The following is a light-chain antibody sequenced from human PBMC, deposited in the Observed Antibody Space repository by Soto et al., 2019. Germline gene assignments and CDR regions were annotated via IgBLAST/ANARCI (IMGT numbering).Light chain of an antibody. CDR1: QSVRSSS. CDR2: GAS. J-gene: IGKJ3*01. Sequence: EIVLTQSPGTLSLSPGDRATLSCRASQSVRSSSLAWYQQKPGQAPRLLIYGASSRATGIPDRFSGSGSGTDFTLTISGLEPEDFATYYCLQDYDFPFTFGPGTKVEIK. CDR3: LQDYDFPFT. V-gene: IGKV3-20*01.